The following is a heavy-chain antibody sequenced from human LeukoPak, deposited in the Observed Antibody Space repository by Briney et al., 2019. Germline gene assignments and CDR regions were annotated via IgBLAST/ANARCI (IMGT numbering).Heavy chain of an antibody. CDR3: ARDRSVDYFDY. D-gene: IGHD6-19*01. J-gene: IGHJ4*02. Sequence: GGSLRLSCAASGFTFRNHGMHRVRQAPGKGLEWVAVIWYDGSNKYYADSVKGRFTVSRDNSKNTLYLQMNSLRAEDTAVYYCARDRSVDYFDYWGQGILVTVSS. CDR2: IWYDGSNK. CDR1: GFTFRNHG. V-gene: IGHV3-33*01.